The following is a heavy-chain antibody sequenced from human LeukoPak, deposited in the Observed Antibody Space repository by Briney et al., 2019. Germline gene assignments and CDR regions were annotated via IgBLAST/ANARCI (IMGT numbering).Heavy chain of an antibody. J-gene: IGHJ4*01. V-gene: IGHV1-18*01. CDR2: ISAYNGNT. D-gene: IGHD5-12*01. CDR3: VRDRYSGAYSFDY. CDR1: GYTFTNFG. Sequence: GASVKVSCKASGYTFTNFGVSWVRQAPGQGLEWMGWISAYNGNTDFAQKFQGRVTLTIETATATAYMDLRSLKSDDTAVYYCVRDRYSGAYSFDYWGHGTLVTVSS.